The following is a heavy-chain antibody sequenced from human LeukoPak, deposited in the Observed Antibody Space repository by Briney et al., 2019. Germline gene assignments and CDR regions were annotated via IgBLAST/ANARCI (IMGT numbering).Heavy chain of an antibody. J-gene: IGHJ5*02. V-gene: IGHV4-34*01. CDR3: ARGPRITMVRGVIIPNWFDP. Sequence: PSETLSLTCAVYGGSFSGYYWSGIRQPPGKGLEWIGEINHSGSTNYNPSLKSRVTISVDTSKNQFSLKLSSVTAADTAVYYCARGPRITMVRGVIIPNWFDPWGQGTLVTVSS. D-gene: IGHD3-10*01. CDR2: INHSGST. CDR1: GGSFSGYY.